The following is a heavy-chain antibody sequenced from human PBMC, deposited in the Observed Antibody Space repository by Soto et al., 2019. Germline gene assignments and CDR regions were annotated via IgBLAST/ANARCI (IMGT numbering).Heavy chain of an antibody. CDR3: ARELTIHYFFYSYDNQGHVASDI. CDR2: INPNSGGT. V-gene: IGHV1-2*04. J-gene: IGHJ3*02. D-gene: IGHD3-10*01. CDR1: GYTLTGYY. Sequence: ASVKVSCKASGYTLTGYYMHWVRQAPGQGLEWMGWINPNSGGTNYAQKFKGWVTMTRDTSISTAYMELSRLRADDTAVYYCARELTIHYFFYSYDNQGHVASDISRQ.